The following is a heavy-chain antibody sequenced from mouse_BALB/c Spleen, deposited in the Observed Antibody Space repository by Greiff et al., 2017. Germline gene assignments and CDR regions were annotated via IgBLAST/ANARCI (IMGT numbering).Heavy chain of an antibody. CDR1: GFTFSSYG. J-gene: IGHJ2*01. CDR3: ARPPDGYYYLDY. V-gene: IGHV5-6*01. CDR2: ISSGGSYT. Sequence: EVKLVESGGDLVKPGGSLKLSCAASGFTFSSYGMSWVRQTPDKRLEWVATISSGGSYTYYPDIVKGRFTISRDNAKNTLYLQMSSLKSEDTAMYYCARPPDGYYYLDYWGQGTTLTVSS. D-gene: IGHD2-3*01.